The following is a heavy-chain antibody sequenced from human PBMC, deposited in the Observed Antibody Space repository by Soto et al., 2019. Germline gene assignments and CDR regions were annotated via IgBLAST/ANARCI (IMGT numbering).Heavy chain of an antibody. CDR1: GFTFSSYS. D-gene: IGHD6-19*01. Sequence: QLGGSLRLSCAASGFTFSSYSMNWVRQAPGKGLEWVSYISSNSSTIYYADSVKGRFTISRDNSKNTLYLQMNSLRAEDTAVYYCARSGIAVATYYFDYWGQGILVTVSS. J-gene: IGHJ4*02. CDR2: ISSNSSTI. CDR3: ARSGIAVATYYFDY. V-gene: IGHV3-48*01.